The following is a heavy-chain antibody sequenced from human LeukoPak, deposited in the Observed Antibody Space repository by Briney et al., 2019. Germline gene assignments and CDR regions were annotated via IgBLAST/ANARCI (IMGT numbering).Heavy chain of an antibody. V-gene: IGHV4-39*01. CDR1: GGSISSYY. CDR2: IYYSGST. CDR3: ARHGDVLLHSSWYGGFDY. Sequence: SETLSLTCTVSGGSISSYYWGWIRQPPGKGLEWIGSIYYSGSTYYNPSLKSRVTISVDTSKNQFPLKLSSVTAADTAVYYCARHGDVLLHSSWYGGFDYWGQGTLVTVSS. J-gene: IGHJ4*02. D-gene: IGHD6-13*01.